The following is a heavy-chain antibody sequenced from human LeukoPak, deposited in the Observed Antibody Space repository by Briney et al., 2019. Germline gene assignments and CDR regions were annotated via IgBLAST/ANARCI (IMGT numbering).Heavy chain of an antibody. D-gene: IGHD2-15*01. J-gene: IGHJ3*02. CDR2: IKPDGSEK. CDR1: GVTFSSDW. V-gene: IGHV3-7*03. CDR3: AKGPVVTFDI. Sequence: GGSLRLSCADSGVTFSSDWMSWVRQAPGKGLEWVAHIKPDGSEKYYVDSMKGRFTISRDNSKKTLYLQMNSLRAEDTAVYYCAKGPVVTFDIWGQGTMVTVSS.